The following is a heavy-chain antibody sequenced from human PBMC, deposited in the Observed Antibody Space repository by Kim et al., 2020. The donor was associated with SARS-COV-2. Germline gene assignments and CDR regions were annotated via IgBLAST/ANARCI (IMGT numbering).Heavy chain of an antibody. D-gene: IGHD3-9*01. CDR2: IYYSGST. CDR1: GGSISSSSYY. V-gene: IGHV4-39*01. Sequence: SETLSLTCTVSGGSISSSSYYWGWIRQPPGKGLEWIGSIYYSGSTYYNPSLKSRVTISVDTSKNQFSLKLSSVTAADTAVYYCASSHEYYDILTGYYGNWFDPWGQGTLVTVSS. J-gene: IGHJ5*02. CDR3: ASSHEYYDILTGYYGNWFDP.